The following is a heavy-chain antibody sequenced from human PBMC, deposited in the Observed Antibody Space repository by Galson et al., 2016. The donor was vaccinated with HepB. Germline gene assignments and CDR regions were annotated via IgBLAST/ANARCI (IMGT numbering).Heavy chain of an antibody. J-gene: IGHJ4*02. V-gene: IGHV4-39*01. D-gene: IGHD2-21*02. CDR3: ARHARGADSVVVAALPFDY. Sequence: SETLSLTCTVSGGSMRSGHYYWGWIRQPPGKGLEWIGSVFYSGTTSYNPSLKSRVTISVDTSKNQFSLKLSSVTAADTAVYHCARHARGADSVVVAALPFDYWGQGTLVTVSS. CDR2: VFYSGTT. CDR1: GGSMRSGHYY.